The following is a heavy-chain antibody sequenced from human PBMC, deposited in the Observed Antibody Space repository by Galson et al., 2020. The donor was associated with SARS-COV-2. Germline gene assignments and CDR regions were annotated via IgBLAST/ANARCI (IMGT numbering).Heavy chain of an antibody. CDR3: ARDGGGLLDY. D-gene: IGHD3-16*01. V-gene: IGHV3-30-3*01. Sequence: GGSLRLSCAASGFTFSSYAMHWVRQAPGKGLEWVAVISYDGSNKYYADSVKGRFTISRDNSKNTLYLQKNSLRAEDTAVYYCARDGGGLLDYWGQGTLVTVSS. CDR2: ISYDGSNK. CDR1: GFTFSSYA. J-gene: IGHJ4*02.